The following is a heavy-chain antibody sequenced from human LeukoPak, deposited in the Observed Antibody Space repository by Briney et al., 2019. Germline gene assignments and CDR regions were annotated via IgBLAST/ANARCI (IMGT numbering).Heavy chain of an antibody. J-gene: IGHJ4*02. CDR1: GFTFDDYA. Sequence: GGSLRLSCAASGFTFDDYAMHWVRQAPGKGLEWVSGISWNSGSIGYADSVKGRFTISRDNAKNSLYLQMNSLRAEDTALYYCAKDKEYDYGGAFDYWGQGTLVTVSS. CDR2: ISWNSGSI. V-gene: IGHV3-9*01. D-gene: IGHD4-23*01. CDR3: AKDKEYDYGGAFDY.